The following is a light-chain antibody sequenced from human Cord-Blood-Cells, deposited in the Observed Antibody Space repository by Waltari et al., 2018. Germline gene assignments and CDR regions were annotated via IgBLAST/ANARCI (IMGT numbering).Light chain of an antibody. J-gene: IGLJ3*02. CDR1: SSDVGSYNL. Sequence: QSALTQPASVSGSPGQSITISCTGTSSDVGSYNLVSWYQQHPGKAPKLMIYEGSKRPSGVSNRFSCSKSGNTASLTISGLQAEDEADYYCCSYAGSSTWVVGGGTKLTVL. CDR2: EGS. CDR3: CSYAGSSTWV. V-gene: IGLV2-23*01.